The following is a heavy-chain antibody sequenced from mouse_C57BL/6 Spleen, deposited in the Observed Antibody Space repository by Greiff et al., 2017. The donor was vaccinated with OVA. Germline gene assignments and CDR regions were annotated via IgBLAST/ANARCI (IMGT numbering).Heavy chain of an antibody. Sequence: QVQLQQSGAELVRPGASVKLSCKASGYTFTDYYINWVKQRPGQGLEWIARIYPGSGNTYYNEKFKGKATLTAEKSSSTAYMQLSSLTSEDSAVYFCARWDYGSPWDYWGQGTTLTVSS. D-gene: IGHD1-1*01. V-gene: IGHV1-76*01. CDR2: IYPGSGNT. CDR1: GYTFTDYY. J-gene: IGHJ2*01. CDR3: ARWDYGSPWDY.